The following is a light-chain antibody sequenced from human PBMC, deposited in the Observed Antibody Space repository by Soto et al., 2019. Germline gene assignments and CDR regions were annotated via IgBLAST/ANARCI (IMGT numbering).Light chain of an antibody. V-gene: IGKV3-15*01. J-gene: IGKJ2*01. CDR3: QQYNNWPLYT. Sequence: EIVMTQSPATLSVSPGERATLSCRASQSVSSNLAWYQQKPGQAPRLLIYGASTRATGIPARFSGSGSGTEFTLTLSSLQSEDFPVYYCQQYNNWPLYTFGQGTKLEIK. CDR2: GAS. CDR1: QSVSSN.